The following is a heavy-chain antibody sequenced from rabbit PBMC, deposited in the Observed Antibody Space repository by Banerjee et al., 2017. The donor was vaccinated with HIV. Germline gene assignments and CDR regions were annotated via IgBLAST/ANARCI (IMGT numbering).Heavy chain of an antibody. V-gene: IGHV1S43*01. Sequence: QQQLEESGGGLVKPGGTLTLTCKASGIDFSSYYRMCWVRQAPGRGLELIACIYTTSGSTWYASWVNGRFTISRSTSLNTVDLQATSLTAADTATYFCASSSGYYWGYSFDVWGQGTLVTVS. J-gene: IGHJ5*02. CDR1: GIDFSSYYR. CDR3: ASSSGYYWGYSFDV. D-gene: IGHD1-1*01. CDR2: IYTTSGST.